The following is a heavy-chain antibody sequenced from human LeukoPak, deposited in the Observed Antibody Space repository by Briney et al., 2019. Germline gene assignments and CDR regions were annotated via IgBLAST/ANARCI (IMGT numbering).Heavy chain of an antibody. Sequence: GWSLRLSCAASGFTFSTYSMNWVRQAPGKGLEWLSYTSSTGITIYYADSVKGRFTISRDNGKNSLYLQMNSLRAEDTAVYYCARDRRTVTSRGVYFYYMDVWGKGTTVTVSS. J-gene: IGHJ6*03. V-gene: IGHV3-48*01. CDR3: ARDRRTVTSRGVYFYYMDV. CDR2: TSSTGITI. CDR1: GFTFSTYS. D-gene: IGHD4-17*01.